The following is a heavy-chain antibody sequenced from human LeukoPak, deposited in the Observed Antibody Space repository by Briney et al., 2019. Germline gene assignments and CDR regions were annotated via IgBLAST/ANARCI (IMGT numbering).Heavy chain of an antibody. CDR3: ARDREITDDYVFDY. CDR2: IGTAGDT. V-gene: IGHV3-13*01. J-gene: IGHJ4*02. CDR1: GFTFSSYD. Sequence: GGSLRLSCAASGFTFSSYDMHWVRQATGKGLEWVSAIGTAGDTYYPGSVKGRFTISRDNSKNTLYLQMNSLRAEDTAVYYCARDREITDDYVFDYWGQGTLVTVSS. D-gene: IGHD3-16*01.